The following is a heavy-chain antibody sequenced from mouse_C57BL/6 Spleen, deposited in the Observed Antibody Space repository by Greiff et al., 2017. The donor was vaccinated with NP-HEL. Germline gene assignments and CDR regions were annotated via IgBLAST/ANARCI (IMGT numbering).Heavy chain of an antibody. Sequence: EVQLQQSGPELVKPGASVKISCKASGYTFTDYYMNWVKPSHGKSLEWIGDINPNNGGTSYNQKFKGKATLTVDKSSSTAYMELRSLTSEDSAVYYWASGDYAVDYWGQGTTLTVSS. CDR2: INPNNGGT. D-gene: IGHD2-13*01. V-gene: IGHV1-26*01. CDR3: ASGDYAVDY. J-gene: IGHJ2*01. CDR1: GYTFTDYY.